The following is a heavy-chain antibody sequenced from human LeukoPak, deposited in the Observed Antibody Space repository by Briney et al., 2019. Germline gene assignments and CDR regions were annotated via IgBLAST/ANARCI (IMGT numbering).Heavy chain of an antibody. CDR2: INSDGSTI. CDR1: GFTFSSYW. CDR3: ARPDSSAYYYFDY. J-gene: IGHJ4*02. D-gene: IGHD3-22*01. V-gene: IGHV3-74*01. Sequence: PGGSLRLSCAASGFTFSSYWMHWVRQAPGKGLGWVSRINSDGSTISYADSVKGRFTISRDNAKNTLYLQMNSLRAEDTAVYYCARPDSSAYYYFDYWGQGTLVTVPS.